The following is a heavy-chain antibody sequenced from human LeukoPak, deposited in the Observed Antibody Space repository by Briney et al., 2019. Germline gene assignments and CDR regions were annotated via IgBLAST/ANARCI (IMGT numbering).Heavy chain of an antibody. CDR2: IIPIFGTA. D-gene: IGHD5-12*01. CDR1: GGTFSSYA. Sequence: ASVKVSCKASGGTFSSYAISWVRQAPGQGLEWMGGIIPIFGTANYAQKFQGRVTITADKSTSTAYMELSSLRSEDTAVYYCARVSYSGYDSLGGYFDYWGQGTLVTVSS. J-gene: IGHJ4*02. CDR3: ARVSYSGYDSLGGYFDY. V-gene: IGHV1-69*06.